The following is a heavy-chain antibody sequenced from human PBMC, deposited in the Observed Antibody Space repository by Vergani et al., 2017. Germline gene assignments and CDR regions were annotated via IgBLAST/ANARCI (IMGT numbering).Heavy chain of an antibody. CDR2: ISSSSSYI. Sequence: EVQLVESGEGLVKPGGSLRLSCAASGFTFSSYSMNWVRQAPGKGLEWVSSISSSSSYIYYADSVKGRFTISRDNAKNSLYLQMNSLRAEDTAVYYCARDLGITMVRGGDYWGQGTLVTVSS. D-gene: IGHD3-10*01. CDR1: GFTFSSYS. J-gene: IGHJ4*02. V-gene: IGHV3-21*01. CDR3: ARDLGITMVRGGDY.